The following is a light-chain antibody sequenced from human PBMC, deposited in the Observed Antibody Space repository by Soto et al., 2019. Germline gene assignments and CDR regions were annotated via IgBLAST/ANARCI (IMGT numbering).Light chain of an antibody. V-gene: IGLV2-14*01. CDR2: EVT. J-gene: IGLJ3*02. CDR1: SSDVGAYNY. Sequence: QSALTQPPSASGSPGQSVTISCTGTSSDVGAYNYVSWYQQHSGKAPKLIIYEVTNRPSGVSNRFSASKSGNTASLTIFGLQAEDEADYYCSSYTSSSTWVFGGGTKLTVL. CDR3: SSYTSSSTWV.